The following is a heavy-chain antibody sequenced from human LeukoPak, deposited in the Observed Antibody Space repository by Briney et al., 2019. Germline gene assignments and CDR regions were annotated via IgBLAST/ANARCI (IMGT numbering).Heavy chain of an antibody. CDR1: GGSFSGYY. J-gene: IGHJ4*02. D-gene: IGHD3/OR15-3a*01. CDR2: INHSGST. CDR3: ARGPLKNEVKSWFLNY. V-gene: IGHV4-34*01. Sequence: ETLSLTCAVYGGSFSGYYWSWIRQPPGKGLEWIGEINHSGSTNYNPSLKSRVTISVKTSKNQLSLKLSSVTAADTAVYYCARGPLKNEVKSWFLNYWGQGTLVTVSS.